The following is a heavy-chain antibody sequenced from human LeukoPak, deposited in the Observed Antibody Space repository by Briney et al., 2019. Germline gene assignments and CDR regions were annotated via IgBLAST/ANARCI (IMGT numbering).Heavy chain of an antibody. V-gene: IGHV3-7*01. Sequence: GGSLRLSCAASGFTVSSNYMSWVRQAPGKGLEWVANIKQDGTEKYYVDSVKGRFTISRDNAKNSLYLQMNSLRVEDTAIYYCAKVAKYYYGSETYYFFEHWGQGTPVTASS. CDR1: GFTVSSNY. D-gene: IGHD3-10*01. J-gene: IGHJ4*02. CDR2: IKQDGTEK. CDR3: AKVAKYYYGSETYYFFEH.